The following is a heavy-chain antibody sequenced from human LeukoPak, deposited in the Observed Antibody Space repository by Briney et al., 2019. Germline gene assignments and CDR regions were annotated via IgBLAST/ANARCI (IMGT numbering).Heavy chain of an antibody. CDR3: ARDPYHRLGPPLDL. CDR2: LSTSNGDT. V-gene: IGHV1-18*01. CDR1: GYTFTNSD. J-gene: IGHJ5*02. Sequence: ASVKVSCKASGYTFTNSDITWVRQAPGPGLEWMGRLSTSNGDTNYAAKLQGRVTMTTDTSTSTVYMELGSLTFDDTAVYFCARDPYHRLGPPLDLWGQGTLVTVSS. D-gene: IGHD1-14*01.